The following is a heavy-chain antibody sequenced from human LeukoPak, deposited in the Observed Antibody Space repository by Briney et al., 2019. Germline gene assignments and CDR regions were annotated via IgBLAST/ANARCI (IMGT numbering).Heavy chain of an antibody. J-gene: IGHJ4*02. CDR3: ARDLHRRYFDN. V-gene: IGHV3-48*02. Sequence: GGALTLSCVASGFPFSGYSMSWVRQAPGKGLEWVSHLRDGGGGTVYYADSVQGRFTVSRDDAKNSLYLHMNNLRDEDTATYYCARDLHRRYFDNWGLGALVTVSS. CDR2: LRDGGGGTV. D-gene: IGHD2-21*01. CDR1: GFPFSGYS.